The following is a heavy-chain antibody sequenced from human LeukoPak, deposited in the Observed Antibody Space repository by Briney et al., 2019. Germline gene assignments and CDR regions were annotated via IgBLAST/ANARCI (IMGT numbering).Heavy chain of an antibody. J-gene: IGHJ4*02. CDR3: STAMGTLANY. V-gene: IGHV3-48*03. D-gene: IGHD5-18*01. CDR1: GFTFSSCE. Sequence: GGSLRLSCAASGFTFSSCEMNWVRQAPGKGLEWVSYISSSGSSIYYADSVKGRFTISRDNAKNSLYLQMNSLRAEDTAVYYCSTAMGTLANYWGQGTLVTVSS. CDR2: ISSSGSSI.